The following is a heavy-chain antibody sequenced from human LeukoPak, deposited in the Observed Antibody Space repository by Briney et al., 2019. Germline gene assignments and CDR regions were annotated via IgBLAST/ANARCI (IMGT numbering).Heavy chain of an antibody. Sequence: ASVEVSCKASGFTFTSSAMQWVRQARGQRLEWIGWIVVGSGNTNYAQKFQERVTITRDMSTSTAYMELSSLRSEDTAVYYCAAGFGYSRFDYWGQGTLVTVSS. CDR3: AAGFGYSRFDY. CDR2: IVVGSGNT. D-gene: IGHD6-13*01. CDR1: GFTFTSSA. J-gene: IGHJ4*02. V-gene: IGHV1-58*02.